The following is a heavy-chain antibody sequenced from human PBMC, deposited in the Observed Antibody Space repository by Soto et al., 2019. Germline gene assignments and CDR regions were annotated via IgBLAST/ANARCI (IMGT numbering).Heavy chain of an antibody. CDR1: GGTFSSYT. D-gene: IGHD3-22*01. V-gene: IGHV1-69*02. J-gene: IGHJ4*02. CDR2: IIPILGIA. CDR3: ARGTYYYDSSGYYPADYFDY. Sequence: QVQLVQSGAEVKKPGSSVKVSCKASGGTFSSYTISWVRQAPGQGLEWMGRIIPILGIANYAQKFQGRVTITADKSTSTAYMELSSLRSEDTAVYYCARGTYYYDSSGYYPADYFDYWGQGTLVTVSS.